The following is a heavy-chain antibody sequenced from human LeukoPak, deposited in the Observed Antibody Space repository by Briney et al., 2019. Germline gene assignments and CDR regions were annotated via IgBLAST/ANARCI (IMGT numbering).Heavy chain of an antibody. CDR3: ARGARYFWSGYYNY. CDR2: VNLSGST. Sequence: SETLSLTCTISGDSISTYYWSWIRQSPGKGLEWIGDVNLSGSTNYNPSLNYNPSLKSRVSISVDTSKNQFSLKLSSVTAADTAVYYCARGARYFWSGYYNYWGQGTLVTVSS. V-gene: IGHV4-59*12. D-gene: IGHD3-3*01. CDR1: GDSISTYY. J-gene: IGHJ4*02.